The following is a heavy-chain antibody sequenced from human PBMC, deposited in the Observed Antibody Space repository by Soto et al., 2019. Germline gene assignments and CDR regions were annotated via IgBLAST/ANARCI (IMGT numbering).Heavy chain of an antibody. CDR1: EFTFSSYA. J-gene: IGHJ5*02. CDR2: ISCGRSNK. CDR3: ARGSAAGFGFGGNWFDP. D-gene: IGHD6-13*01. Sequence: HPGWSLRLSCAASEFTFSSYAMHGVRQAPGKGLEWVSIISCGRSNKYYADSVKGRFTISRDNAKNSLYLQMNSLRAEDTAVYYCARGSAAGFGFGGNWFDPWGQGTLVTVSS. V-gene: IGHV3-30-3*01.